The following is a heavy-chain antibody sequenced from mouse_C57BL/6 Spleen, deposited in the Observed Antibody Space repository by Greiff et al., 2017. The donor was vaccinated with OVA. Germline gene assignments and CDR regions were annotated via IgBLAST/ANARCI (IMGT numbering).Heavy chain of an antibody. CDR3: ARPYCGSREGYFDV. Sequence: DVMLVESGGGLVKPGGSLKLSCAASGFTFSDYGMHWVRQAPEKGLEWVAYISSGSSNIYYADTVKGRFTISRDNAKNTLFLQMTRLRSEDTAMYYCARPYCGSREGYFDVWGTGTTVTVSS. CDR2: ISSGSSNI. D-gene: IGHD1-1*01. CDR1: GFTFSDYG. V-gene: IGHV5-17*01. J-gene: IGHJ1*03.